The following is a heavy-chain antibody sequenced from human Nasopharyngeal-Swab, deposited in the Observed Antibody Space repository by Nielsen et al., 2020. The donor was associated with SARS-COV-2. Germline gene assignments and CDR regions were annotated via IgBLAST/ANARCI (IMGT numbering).Heavy chain of an antibody. CDR1: GFTFRTYW. V-gene: IGHV3-74*01. CDR2: INNDGSGT. CDR3: ATGYSSSWYYFDY. D-gene: IGHD6-13*01. J-gene: IGHJ4*02. Sequence: GGSLRLFCAASGFTFRTYWMHWVRQAPGKGLVWVSRINNDGSGTTYADSVKGRFTISRDNAKNTVYLQMNSLRAEDTAVYYCATGYSSSWYYFDYWGQGTLVTVSS.